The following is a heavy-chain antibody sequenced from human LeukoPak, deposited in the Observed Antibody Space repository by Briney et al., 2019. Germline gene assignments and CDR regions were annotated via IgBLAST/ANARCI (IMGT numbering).Heavy chain of an antibody. V-gene: IGHV3-53*01. CDR3: ARDYYDSSGYRHDAFNI. D-gene: IGHD3-22*01. CDR1: EFTVSSNY. Sequence: PGGSLRLSCAASEFTVSSNYMSWVRQAPGKGLEWVSVIYSGGSTYYADSVKGRFTISRVNSKNTLYLQMDSLRAEDTAVYYCARDYYDSSGYRHDAFNIWGQGTMVTVSS. CDR2: IYSGGST. J-gene: IGHJ3*02.